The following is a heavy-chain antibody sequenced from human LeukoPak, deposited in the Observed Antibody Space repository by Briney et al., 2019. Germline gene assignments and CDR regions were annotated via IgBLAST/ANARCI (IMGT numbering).Heavy chain of an antibody. J-gene: IGHJ4*02. V-gene: IGHV1-58*02. Sequence: ASVKLSCKASVFTFTSSAMQWGRQARGQRLERVGWIAVGSGNTNYAQKFQERVTITRDMSTSTAYMELSSLRSEDTAVYYCAAESNYGDYNAYWGQGTLVTVSS. CDR3: AAESNYGDYNAY. D-gene: IGHD4-17*01. CDR2: IAVGSGNT. CDR1: VFTFTSSA.